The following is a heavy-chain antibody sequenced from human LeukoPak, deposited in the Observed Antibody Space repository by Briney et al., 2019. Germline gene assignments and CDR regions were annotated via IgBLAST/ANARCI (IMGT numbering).Heavy chain of an antibody. CDR3: ARESGYSSGWYGFDY. J-gene: IGHJ4*02. D-gene: IGHD6-19*01. CDR2: ISSSSSYI. CDR1: GFTFSSYS. V-gene: IGHV3-21*01. Sequence: GGSLRLSCAASGFTFSSYSMNWVRQAPGKGLEWVSSISSSSSYIYYADSVKGRFTISRDNSKNTLYLHMDSLRTEDTAVYYCARESGYSSGWYGFDYWGQGTLVTVSS.